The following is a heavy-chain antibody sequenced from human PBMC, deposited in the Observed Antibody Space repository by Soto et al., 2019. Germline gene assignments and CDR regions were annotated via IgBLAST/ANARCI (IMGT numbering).Heavy chain of an antibody. V-gene: IGHV4-59*01. D-gene: IGHD2-21*01. CDR3: ARVFRPYNWLDP. CDR2: IYYSGST. Sequence: SETLSLTCTVSGGSISSYYWSWIRQPPGKGLEWIGYIYYSGSTNYNPSLKSRVTISVDTSKNQFSLKLSSVTAADAAVYYCARVFRPYNWLDPWGQGTLVTVSS. CDR1: GGSISSYY. J-gene: IGHJ5*02.